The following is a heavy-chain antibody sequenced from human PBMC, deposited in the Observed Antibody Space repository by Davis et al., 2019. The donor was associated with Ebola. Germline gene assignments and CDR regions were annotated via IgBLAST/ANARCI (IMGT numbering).Heavy chain of an antibody. V-gene: IGHV4-61*02. CDR3: ARDYYDSSAALYGMDV. CDR2: IYTSGST. CDR1: GGSISSSSYY. Sequence: PSETLSLTCTVSGGSISSSSYYWSWIRQPAGKGLEWIGRIYTSGSTNYNPSLKSRVTISVDTSKNQFSLKLSSVTAADTAVYYCARDYYDSSAALYGMDVWGQGTTVTVSS. D-gene: IGHD3-22*01. J-gene: IGHJ6*02.